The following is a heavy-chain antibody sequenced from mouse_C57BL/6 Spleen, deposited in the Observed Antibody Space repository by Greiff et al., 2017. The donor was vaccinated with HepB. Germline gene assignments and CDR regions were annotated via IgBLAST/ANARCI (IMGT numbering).Heavy chain of an antibody. V-gene: IGHV1-26*01. J-gene: IGHJ2*01. Sequence: EVQLQQSGPELVKPGASVKISCKASGYTFTDYYMNWVKQSHGKSLEWIGDINPNNGGTSYNQKFKGKATLTVDKSSSTAYMELRSLTSEDSAVYYCARSRLITTVVAPYYFDYWGQGTTLTVSS. D-gene: IGHD1-1*01. CDR1: GYTFTDYY. CDR2: INPNNGGT. CDR3: ARSRLITTVVAPYYFDY.